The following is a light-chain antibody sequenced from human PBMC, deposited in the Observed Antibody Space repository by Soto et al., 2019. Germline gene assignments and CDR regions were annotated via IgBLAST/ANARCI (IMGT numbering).Light chain of an antibody. CDR3: CAYAGSSLV. V-gene: IGLV2-11*01. CDR1: SSDVGGYNY. CDR2: DVS. J-gene: IGLJ2*01. Sequence: QSVLTQPRSVSGSPGQSVTISCTGTSSDVGGYNYVSWYQQHPGKAPKLMIYDVSKRPSGVPDRFSGSKSGNTASLTISGLQAEDEADYYCCAYAGSSLVFGGGIKLTVL.